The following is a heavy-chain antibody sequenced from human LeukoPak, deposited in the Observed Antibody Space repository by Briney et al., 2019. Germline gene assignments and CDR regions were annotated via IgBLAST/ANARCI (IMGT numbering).Heavy chain of an antibody. CDR1: GYSFTSYY. D-gene: IGHD5-24*01. CDR2: INPSGSSA. V-gene: IGHV1-46*01. Sequence: ASVKVSCKASGYSFTSYYMHWVRQAPGQGLEWMGFINPSGSSAAYAQKFQGRVTMTRDTSTSTVYMELSSLRSEDTAVYYCARGGWLQYFDYWGQGTLVTVSS. J-gene: IGHJ4*02. CDR3: ARGGWLQYFDY.